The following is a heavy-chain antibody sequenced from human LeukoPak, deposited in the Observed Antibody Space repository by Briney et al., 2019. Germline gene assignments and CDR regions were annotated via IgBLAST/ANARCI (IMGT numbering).Heavy chain of an antibody. CDR1: GDSVSSNSAA. CDR2: TYYRSKWYN. CDR3: ARGGYSSSWSYYYYMDV. V-gene: IGHV6-1*01. J-gene: IGHJ6*03. Sequence: SQTLSLTCAISGDSVSSNSAAWNWIRQSPSRGLEWLGRTYYRSKWYNDYAVSVKSRITINPDTSKNQFSLQLNSVTPEDTAVYYCARGGYSSSWSYYYYMDVWGKGTTVTVSS. D-gene: IGHD6-13*01.